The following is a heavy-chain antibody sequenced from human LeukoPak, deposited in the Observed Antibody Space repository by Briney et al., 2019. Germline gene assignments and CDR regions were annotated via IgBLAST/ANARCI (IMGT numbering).Heavy chain of an antibody. CDR1: GYTVIDYY. CDR2: INPKRGCT. Sequence: GASVKVSFEASGYTVIDYYIHLGGPAPGQGLEWMGWINPKRGCTKYAKNLPGRVTMTRDTSITTAYMELSSLRSDDTAVYYCARARVSESLVVIRGFDYWGQGTLVTVSS. J-gene: IGHJ4*02. V-gene: IGHV1-2*02. CDR3: ARARVSESLVVIRGFDY. D-gene: IGHD3-22*01.